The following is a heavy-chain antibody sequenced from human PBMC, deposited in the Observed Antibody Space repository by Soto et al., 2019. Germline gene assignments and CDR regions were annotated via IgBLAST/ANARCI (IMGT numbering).Heavy chain of an antibody. Sequence: ASVKVSCKASGYTFSSYAIHWVRQAPGQRHEWMGWINAGNGNTKYSQKFQGRVTITRDTSASTAYMELSSLRSEDTAIYYCARHYFSGGSCLNYYYYMDVWGKGTMVTVSS. V-gene: IGHV1-3*01. D-gene: IGHD2-15*01. CDR3: ARHYFSGGSCLNYYYYMDV. CDR1: GYTFSSYA. J-gene: IGHJ6*03. CDR2: INAGNGNT.